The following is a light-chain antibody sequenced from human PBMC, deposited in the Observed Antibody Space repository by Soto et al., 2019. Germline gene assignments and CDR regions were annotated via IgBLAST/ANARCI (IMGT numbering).Light chain of an antibody. Sequence: QSALTQPASVSGSPGQSITISCTGSSSDIGGYNYVSWYQQHPGKAPKLLIYDVTYRPSGISDRFSGSKSGNTASLTISGLQPDDEAEYYCSSYGASSTLFGGGTQLTVL. V-gene: IGLV2-14*03. CDR1: SSDIGGYNY. CDR3: SSYGASSTL. J-gene: IGLJ2*01. CDR2: DVT.